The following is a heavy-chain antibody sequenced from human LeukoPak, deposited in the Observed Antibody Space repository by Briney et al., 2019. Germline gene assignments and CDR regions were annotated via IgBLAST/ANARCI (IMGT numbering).Heavy chain of an antibody. V-gene: IGHV3-23*01. J-gene: IGHJ4*02. CDR1: GFTFSSYA. Sequence: GGSLRLSCAASGFTFSSYAMSWVRQAPGKGLEWVSAISGSGGSTYYADSVKGRFTISRDNSKNTLYLQMNSLRAEDAAVYYCAKGTRWELRCYFDYWGQGTLVTVSS. D-gene: IGHD1-26*01. CDR3: AKGTRWELRCYFDY. CDR2: ISGSGGST.